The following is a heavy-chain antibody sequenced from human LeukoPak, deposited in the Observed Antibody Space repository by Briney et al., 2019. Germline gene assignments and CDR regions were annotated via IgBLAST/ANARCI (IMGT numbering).Heavy chain of an antibody. J-gene: IGHJ4*02. V-gene: IGHV1-18*01. D-gene: IGHD3-22*01. Sequence: GASVKVSCKASVYTFTSYGISWVRQAPGQGLEWMGWISAYNGNTNYAQKLQGRVTMTTDTSTSTAYMELRSLRSDDTAVYYCARVVPYYYDSSGYYSYWGQGTLVTVSS. CDR2: ISAYNGNT. CDR3: ARVVPYYYDSSGYYSY. CDR1: VYTFTSYG.